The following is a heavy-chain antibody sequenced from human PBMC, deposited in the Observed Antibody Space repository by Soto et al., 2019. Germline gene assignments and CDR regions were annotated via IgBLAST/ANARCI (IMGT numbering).Heavy chain of an antibody. V-gene: IGHV4-31*03. Sequence: QVQLQESGPGLVKPSQTLSLTCTVSGGSISSGGYYWSWIRQHPGKGLEWIGYIYYSVSTYYNPSLKSRVTISVDTSKNQFSLKLSSVTAADTAVYYCARQDFTIFGVVIRSGMDVWGQGTTVTVSS. CDR1: GGSISSGGYY. CDR3: ARQDFTIFGVVIRSGMDV. D-gene: IGHD3-3*01. J-gene: IGHJ6*02. CDR2: IYYSVST.